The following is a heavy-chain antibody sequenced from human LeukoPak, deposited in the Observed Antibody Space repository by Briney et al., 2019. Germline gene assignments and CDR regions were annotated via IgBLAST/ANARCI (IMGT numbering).Heavy chain of an antibody. CDR3: ARAVLVASYHLDS. Sequence: ASMKVSCKASGYTFTGYYLHWVRQAPGQGLEWMGWINPNSSATNYAQRFRGRVTMTRDTSISTAYMELNRLTSDGTAVYYCARAVLVASYHLDSWGQGSLAIVSS. CDR2: INPNSSAT. CDR1: GYTFTGYY. J-gene: IGHJ4*02. V-gene: IGHV1-2*02. D-gene: IGHD5-12*01.